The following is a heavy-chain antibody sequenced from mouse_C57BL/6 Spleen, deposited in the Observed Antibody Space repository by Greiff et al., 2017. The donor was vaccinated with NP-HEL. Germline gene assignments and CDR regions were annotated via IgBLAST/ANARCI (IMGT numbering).Heavy chain of an antibody. CDR2: IYPYNGVS. CDR3: AREWNPLVIAY. Sequence: VHVKQSGPELVKPGASVQISCKASGYSFTGYYMHWVKQSHGNILDWIGYIYPYNGVSSYNQKFKGKATLTLDKYSSTAYMEIRSLTSDDSADYYCAREWNPLVIAYWGQGTLVTVSA. V-gene: IGHV1-31*01. D-gene: IGHD2-1*01. J-gene: IGHJ3*01. CDR1: GYSFTGYY.